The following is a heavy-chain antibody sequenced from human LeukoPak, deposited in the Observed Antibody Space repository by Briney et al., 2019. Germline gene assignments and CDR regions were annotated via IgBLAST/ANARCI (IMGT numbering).Heavy chain of an antibody. D-gene: IGHD6-13*01. J-gene: IGHJ4*02. CDR2: INSDGSST. V-gene: IGHV3-74*01. CDR1: GFTFSSYW. Sequence: GGSLRLSRAAAGFTFSSYWTHCVRQAPGKGLVWVSRINSDGSSTTSADSVKGRFTISRDNAKNTLYLQMNSLRAEDTAVYYCARGGIAAAGTVDYWGQGTLVTVSS. CDR3: ARGGIAAAGTVDY.